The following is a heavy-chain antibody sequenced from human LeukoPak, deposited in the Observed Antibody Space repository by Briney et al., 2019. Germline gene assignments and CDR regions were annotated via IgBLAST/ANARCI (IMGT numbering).Heavy chain of an antibody. Sequence: GGSLRLSRADSGLTLSSYWMHWVRHTPGKGLGWVSLIKSDGSSTTNADSVKGRFTICRDNAKNTLYLQMNSLRAEDTAVYYCASLFGYCSGGSCYSGHTYYYYYGMDVWGQGTTVTVSS. CDR1: GLTLSSYW. CDR3: ASLFGYCSGGSCYSGHTYYYYYGMDV. J-gene: IGHJ6*02. D-gene: IGHD2-15*01. CDR2: IKSDGSST. V-gene: IGHV3-74*01.